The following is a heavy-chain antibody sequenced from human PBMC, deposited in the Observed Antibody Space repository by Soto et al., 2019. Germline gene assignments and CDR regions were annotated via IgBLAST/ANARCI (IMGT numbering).Heavy chain of an antibody. Sequence: SETLSLTCAVYGGSFSGYYWSWIRQPPGKGLEWIGEINHSGSTNYNPSLKSRVTISVDTSKNQFSLKLSSVTAADTAVYYCARGVGGYRVTYYYYGMDVWGQGTTVTVSS. V-gene: IGHV4-34*01. CDR3: ARGVGGYRVTYYYYGMDV. CDR1: GGSFSGYY. CDR2: INHSGST. D-gene: IGHD3-16*02. J-gene: IGHJ6*02.